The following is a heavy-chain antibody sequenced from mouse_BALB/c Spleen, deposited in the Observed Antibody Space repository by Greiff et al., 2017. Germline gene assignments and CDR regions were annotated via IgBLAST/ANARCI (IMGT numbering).Heavy chain of an antibody. CDR2: ISYSGST. Sequence: DVKLQESGPGLVKPSQSLSLTCTVTGYSITSDYAWNWIRQFPGNKLEWMGYISYSGSTSYNPSLKSRISITRDTSKNQFFLQLNSVTTEDTATYYCARRGTTVVPFDYWGQGTTLTVSS. CDR3: ARRGTTVVPFDY. D-gene: IGHD1-1*01. CDR1: GYSITSDYA. J-gene: IGHJ2*01. V-gene: IGHV3-2*02.